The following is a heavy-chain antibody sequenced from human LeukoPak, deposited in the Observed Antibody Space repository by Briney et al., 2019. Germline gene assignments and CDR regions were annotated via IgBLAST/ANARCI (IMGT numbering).Heavy chain of an antibody. CDR1: GFTFDDYA. J-gene: IGHJ1*01. Sequence: PGGSLRLSCAASGFTFDDYAMDWVRQAPGKGLEWVSRINWNSGSIGYADSVKGRFTISRDNAKNSLYLQMNSLGAEDTALYYCFIAVADTGGYFQHWGQGTLVTVSS. D-gene: IGHD6-19*01. CDR3: FIAVADTGGYFQH. CDR2: INWNSGSI. V-gene: IGHV3-9*01.